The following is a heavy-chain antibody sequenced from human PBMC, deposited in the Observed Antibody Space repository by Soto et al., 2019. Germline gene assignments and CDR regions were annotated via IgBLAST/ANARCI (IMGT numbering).Heavy chain of an antibody. D-gene: IGHD2-15*01. CDR1: GYSFISYC. V-gene: IGHV5-51*03. CDR3: ARVGYCSGGSCYSVVGDAFDI. Sequence: EVQLVQSGAEVKKPGESLKISCKGSGYSFISYCIAWVRQMPGKGLDWMGIICPGDSDTRYSPSFQGQVTISADKSIGTAYLQWSSRKASDTAMYYCARVGYCSGGSCYSVVGDAFDIWGQGTMVTVSS. CDR2: ICPGDSDT. J-gene: IGHJ3*02.